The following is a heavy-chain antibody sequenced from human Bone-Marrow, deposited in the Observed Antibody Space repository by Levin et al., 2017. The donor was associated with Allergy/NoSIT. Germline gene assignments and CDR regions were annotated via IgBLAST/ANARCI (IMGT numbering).Heavy chain of an antibody. V-gene: IGHV1-8*01. CDR3: ARVMYVATIRYYYYGMDG. D-gene: IGHD5-12*01. CDR2: MNPNSGNT. CDR1: GYTFTSYD. Sequence: PAASVKVSCKASGYTFTSYDINWVRQATGQGLEWMGWMNPNSGNTGYAQKFQGRVTMTRNTSISTAYMELSSLRSEDTAVYYCARVMYVATIRYYYYGMDGWGQGTTVTVSS. J-gene: IGHJ6*02.